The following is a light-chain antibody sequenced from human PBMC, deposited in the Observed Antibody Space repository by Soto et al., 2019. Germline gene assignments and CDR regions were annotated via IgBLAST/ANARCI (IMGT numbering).Light chain of an antibody. CDR3: SSYTSSTTVV. Sequence: QSVLTQPASVSGSPGQSITISCTGTSSDVGGYNSVSWYQQYPGKAPKLMIYGVSYRPSGVSYRFSGSKSGNTASLTISGLQAEDEADYYCSSYTSSTTVVFGGGTKLTVL. CDR2: GVS. V-gene: IGLV2-14*01. CDR1: SSDVGGYNS. J-gene: IGLJ2*01.